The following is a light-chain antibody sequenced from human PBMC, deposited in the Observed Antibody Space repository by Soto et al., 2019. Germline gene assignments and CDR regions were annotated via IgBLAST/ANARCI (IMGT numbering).Light chain of an antibody. CDR3: QQYDNLSWT. CDR2: GAS. V-gene: IGKV3-20*01. Sequence: DIVLTQSPATLSLHPGERATLSCRAGPSVSSTFLNWYQQKPGQAPRLLLYGASNRVAGTPDRFSGSGSGTDFSLTTSRLEPEDVSVNYCQQYDNLSWTFGQGTKVDIK. J-gene: IGKJ1*01. CDR1: PSVSSTF.